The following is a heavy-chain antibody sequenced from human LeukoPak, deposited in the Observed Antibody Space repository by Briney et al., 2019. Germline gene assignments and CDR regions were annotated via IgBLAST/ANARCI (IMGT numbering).Heavy chain of an antibody. J-gene: IGHJ4*02. D-gene: IGHD6-13*01. CDR2: MSVSNGNT. CDR1: GYTFTSYG. Sequence: ATVEVSCKASGYTFTSYGVSWVRQAPGQGLEWMGWMSVSNGNTNYAQKLQGRVTMTTDTSTSTAYMELRSLRSDDTAVYYCARYPLSYSSNWHYYFDYWGQGTLLTVSS. CDR3: ARYPLSYSSNWHYYFDY. V-gene: IGHV1-18*01.